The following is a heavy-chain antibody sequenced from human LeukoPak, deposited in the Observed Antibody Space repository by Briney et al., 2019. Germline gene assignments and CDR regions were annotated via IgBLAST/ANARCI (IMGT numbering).Heavy chain of an antibody. V-gene: IGHV1-18*01. D-gene: IGHD6-6*01. J-gene: IGHJ4*02. CDR1: RKTSTTDF. CDR2: ISTYNGYT. CDR3: AKVRWRDGSSSFDN. Sequence: ASVKVSCKPSRKTSTTDFINWVRQAPGQGLEWMGWISTYNGYTNYAQKLQGRVTMTTDTSTSTAYMELSSLRSDDSSVDYCAKVRWRDGSSSFDNWGQGTLVSVSS.